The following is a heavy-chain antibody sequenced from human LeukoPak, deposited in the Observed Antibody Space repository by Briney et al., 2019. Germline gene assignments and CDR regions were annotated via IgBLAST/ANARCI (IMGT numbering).Heavy chain of an antibody. CDR1: GFTFSSYS. V-gene: IGHV3-21*01. Sequence: GGSLRLSCAASGFTFSSYSMNWVRQAPGKGLEWVSSISSSSSYIYYADSVKGRFTISRDNAKNSLYLQMNSLRAEDTAVYYCARDTGIAAAGTRYYYDGMDVWGQGTTVTVSS. D-gene: IGHD6-13*01. J-gene: IGHJ6*02. CDR3: ARDTGIAAAGTRYYYDGMDV. CDR2: ISSSSSYI.